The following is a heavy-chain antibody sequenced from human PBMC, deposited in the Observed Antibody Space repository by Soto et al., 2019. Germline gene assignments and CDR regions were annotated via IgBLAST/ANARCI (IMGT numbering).Heavy chain of an antibody. CDR1: GGTFSSYA. D-gene: IGHD2-15*01. J-gene: IGHJ3*02. CDR2: IIPIFGTA. CDR3: AREEDCSGGSCYFYDAFDI. Sequence: QVQLVQSGAEVKKPGSSVKVSCKASGGTFSSYAISWVRQAPGQGLEWMGGIIPIFGTANYAQKFQGRVTITADESTSTAYMELSSLRYEDTAVYYCAREEDCSGGSCYFYDAFDIWGQGTMVTVSS. V-gene: IGHV1-69*01.